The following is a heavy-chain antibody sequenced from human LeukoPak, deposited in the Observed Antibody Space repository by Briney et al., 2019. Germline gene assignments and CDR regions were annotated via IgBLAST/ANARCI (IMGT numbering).Heavy chain of an antibody. J-gene: IGHJ4*02. CDR1: GNYW. CDR3: VSFYETY. V-gene: IGHV3-74*01. Sequence: GGSLRLSCAASGNYWMHWVRQAPGKGLVWVSHINSDGGWTSYADSVKGRFTISKDNAKNTVYLQMNSLRAEDTAVYYCVSFYETYWGRGTLVTVSS. CDR2: INSDGGWT. D-gene: IGHD2/OR15-2a*01.